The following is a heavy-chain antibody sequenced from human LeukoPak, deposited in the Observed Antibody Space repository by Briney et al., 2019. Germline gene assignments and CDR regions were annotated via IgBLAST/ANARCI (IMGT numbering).Heavy chain of an antibody. V-gene: IGHV3-23*01. D-gene: IGHD3-10*01. J-gene: IGHJ3*02. Sequence: GVSLRLSCAASGFTFSSYAMSWVRQAPGKGLEWVSAISGSGGSTYYADSVKGRFTISRDNSKNTLYLQMNSLRAEDTAVYYCAKLQYYYGSGSYYKDAFDIWGQGTMVTVSS. CDR3: AKLQYYYGSGSYYKDAFDI. CDR2: ISGSGGST. CDR1: GFTFSSYA.